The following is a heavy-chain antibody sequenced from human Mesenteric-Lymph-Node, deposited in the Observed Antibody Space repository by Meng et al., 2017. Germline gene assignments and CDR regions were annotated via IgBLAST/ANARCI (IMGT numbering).Heavy chain of an antibody. CDR2: INAGNGNT. CDR3: ARDVFYYYDSSGYEFDY. CDR1: GYTFTSYA. J-gene: IGHJ4*02. D-gene: IGHD3-22*01. Sequence: ASVKVSCKASGYTFTSYAMHWVRQAPGQRLEWMGWINAGNGNTKYSQKFQGRVTITRDTSASTAYMELRSLRSDDTAVYYCARDVFYYYDSSGYEFDYWGQGTLVTVSS. V-gene: IGHV1-3*01.